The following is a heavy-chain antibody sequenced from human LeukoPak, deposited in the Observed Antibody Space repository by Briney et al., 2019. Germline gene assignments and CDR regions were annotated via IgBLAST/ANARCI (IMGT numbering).Heavy chain of an antibody. CDR2: IYYSGST. CDR3: ATVSYGSGSLDY. J-gene: IGHJ4*02. CDR1: GGSVSRGVYY. Sequence: SETLSLSCTVSGGSVSRGVYYWSWIRQPPGKGLEWIGYIYYSGSTNYNPSLKSRVTISVDTSKNQLSLKLSSVTAADTAVYYCATVSYGSGSLDYRGQGTLVTVSS. D-gene: IGHD3-10*01. V-gene: IGHV4-61*08.